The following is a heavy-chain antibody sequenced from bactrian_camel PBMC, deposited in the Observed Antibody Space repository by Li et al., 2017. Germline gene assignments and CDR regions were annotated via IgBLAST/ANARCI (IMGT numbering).Heavy chain of an antibody. CDR3: TADSRWVCYSASWSEYYY. J-gene: IGHJ4*01. CDR1: GYIRARNC. V-gene: IGHV3-2*01. Sequence: HVQLVESGGGSVQAGGSLRLSCAASGYIRARNCMLWFRRAPGGKRVGVASIYPSRGTTFYDDSVKGRFTISRDNAKNTVFLQMENLKPEDTALYYCTADSRWVCYSASWSEYYYWGQGTQVTVS. CDR2: IYPSRGTT. D-gene: IGHD1*01.